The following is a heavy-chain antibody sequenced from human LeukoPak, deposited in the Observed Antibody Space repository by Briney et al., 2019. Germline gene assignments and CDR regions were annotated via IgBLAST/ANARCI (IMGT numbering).Heavy chain of an antibody. CDR1: GGSFSGYY. Sequence: SETLSLTCAVYGGSFSGYYWSWIRQPPGKGLEWIGEINHSGSTNYNPSLKSRVTISVDTSKNQFSLKLSSVTAADTAVYYYASSKYNWNWRYNWFDPWGQGTLVTVSS. J-gene: IGHJ5*02. V-gene: IGHV4-34*01. CDR3: ASSKYNWNWRYNWFDP. D-gene: IGHD1-7*01. CDR2: INHSGST.